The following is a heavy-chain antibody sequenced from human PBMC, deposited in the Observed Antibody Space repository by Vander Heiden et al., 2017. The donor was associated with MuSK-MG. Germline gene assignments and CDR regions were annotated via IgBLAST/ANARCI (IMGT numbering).Heavy chain of an antibody. D-gene: IGHD3-10*01. CDR3: ARGDSGPLWFGELFDVRRYYYYYGMDV. J-gene: IGHJ6*02. CDR1: GGSISSYS. CDR2: IYYSGST. Sequence: QVQLQESGPGLVKPSETLSLTCTVSGGSISSYSWSWIRQPPGKGLEWIGYIYYSGSTNYNPSLKSRVTISVDTSKNQFSLKLSSVTAADTAVYYCARGDSGPLWFGELFDVRRYYYYYGMDVWGQGTTVTVSS. V-gene: IGHV4-59*01.